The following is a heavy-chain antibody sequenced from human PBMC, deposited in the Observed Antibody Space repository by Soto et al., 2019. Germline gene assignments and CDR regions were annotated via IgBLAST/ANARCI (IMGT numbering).Heavy chain of an antibody. J-gene: IGHJ4*02. CDR2: IYSSGTT. CDR1: GGSISSGGYY. Sequence: QVQLQESGPGLVKPSQTLSLTCTVSGGSISSGGYYLSWIRQHPGKVLECIGYIYSSGTTYYNASLKSRVTILVDTSKNQFSLKLSSVTAADTAVYYCAREIDCTSTNCYGQQLLLWGQGTLVTVSS. CDR3: AREIDCTSTNCYGQQLLL. D-gene: IGHD2-2*01. V-gene: IGHV4-31*03.